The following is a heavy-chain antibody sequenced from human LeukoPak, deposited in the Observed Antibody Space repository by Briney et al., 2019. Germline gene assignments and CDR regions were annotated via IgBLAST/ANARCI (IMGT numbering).Heavy chain of an antibody. CDR3: ARAHNIVVVVAATYDYYYMDV. CDR1: GGSFSGYY. Sequence: SETLSFTCAVYGGSFSGYYWSWIRQPPGKGLEWIGGINHSGSTNYNPSLKSRVIISVNTSKNQFSLKLSSVTAADTAVYYCARAHNIVVVVAATYDYYYMDVWGKGTTVTVSS. V-gene: IGHV4-34*01. D-gene: IGHD2-15*01. CDR2: INHSGST. J-gene: IGHJ6*03.